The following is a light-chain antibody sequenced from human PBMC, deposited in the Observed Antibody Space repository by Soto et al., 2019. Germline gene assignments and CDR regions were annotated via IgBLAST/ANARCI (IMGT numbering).Light chain of an antibody. CDR1: QNIKNW. V-gene: IGKV1-5*01. CDR3: QQYNTYWWT. J-gene: IGKJ1*01. CDR2: DAS. Sequence: DIQMTQSPSTLSASIGDRVTITCRASQNIKNWIAWYQQKPGKAPNLLIYDASSLQSGVPSRFSGSGSGTEFTLTISSLQPDDFATYYCQQYNTYWWTFGQGTKVDIK.